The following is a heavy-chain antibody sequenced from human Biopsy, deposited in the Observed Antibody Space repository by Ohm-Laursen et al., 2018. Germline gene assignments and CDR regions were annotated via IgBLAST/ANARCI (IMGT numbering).Heavy chain of an antibody. J-gene: IGHJ6*02. CDR2: IYYSGST. CDR3: ARATNSTGWPYYYFYGMDV. D-gene: IGHD2/OR15-2a*01. V-gene: IGHV4-59*07. CDR1: GGSFSGYY. Sequence: SDTLSLTCAVYGGSFSGYYWSWIRQPPGKGLEWIGYIYYSGSTNYNPSLKSRVTISVDTSKNQFSLRLNSVTAADTAVYYCARATNSTGWPYYYFYGMDVWGQGTTVTVSS.